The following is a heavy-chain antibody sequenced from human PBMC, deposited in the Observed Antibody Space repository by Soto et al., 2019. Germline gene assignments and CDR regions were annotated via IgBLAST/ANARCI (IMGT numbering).Heavy chain of an antibody. Sequence: GGSLRLSCAASGFTFSSYGMHWVRQAPGKGLEWVAVISYDGSNKYYADSVKGRFTISRDNSKNTLYLQMNSLRAEDTAVYYCARGVDSSSSLDYWGQGTLVTVSS. D-gene: IGHD6-6*01. CDR3: ARGVDSSSSLDY. CDR1: GFTFSSYG. CDR2: ISYDGSNK. J-gene: IGHJ4*02. V-gene: IGHV3-30*03.